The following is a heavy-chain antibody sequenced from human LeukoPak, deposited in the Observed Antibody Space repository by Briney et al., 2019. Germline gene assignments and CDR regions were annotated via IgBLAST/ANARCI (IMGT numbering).Heavy chain of an antibody. CDR2: IKHDGSDH. D-gene: IGHD3-9*01. J-gene: IGHJ4*02. Sequence: PGGSLRLSCVGSGFTFGSYWMSWVRQAPGKGLEWVANIKHDGSDHYYADSVAGRFTISRDNAKNSLYLEMSSLRPEDAAVYFCVRHPGSYNVLTGYSYYFDYWGQGTLVTVSS. CDR3: VRHPGSYNVLTGYSYYFDY. CDR1: GFTFGSYW. V-gene: IGHV3-7*01.